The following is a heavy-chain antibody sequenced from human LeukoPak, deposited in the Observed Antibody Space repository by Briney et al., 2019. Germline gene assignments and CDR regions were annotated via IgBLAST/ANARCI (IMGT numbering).Heavy chain of an antibody. D-gene: IGHD2-15*01. CDR2: IYSGGST. Sequence: GGSLRLSCAASGFTVSSNYMSWVRQAPGKGLEWVPVIYSGGSTYYADPVRGRFTISRHNSKNTLYLQMNSLRAEDTAVYYCAREGCSGGSCYYFDYWGQGTLVTVSS. J-gene: IGHJ4*02. CDR1: GFTVSSNY. CDR3: AREGCSGGSCYYFDY. V-gene: IGHV3-53*04.